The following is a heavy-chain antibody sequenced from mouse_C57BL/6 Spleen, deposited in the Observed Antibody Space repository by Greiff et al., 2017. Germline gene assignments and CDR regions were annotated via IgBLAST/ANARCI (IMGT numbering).Heavy chain of an antibody. V-gene: IGHV1-50*01. Sequence: VQLQQPGAELVKPGASVKLSCKASGYTFTSYWMQWVKQRPGQGLEWIGEIDPSDSYTNYNQKFKGKATLTVDTSSSTAYMQRSSLTSEDSAVYYCARGITTVVAPAAYWGEGTLVTVSA. CDR3: ARGITTVVAPAAY. CDR2: IDPSDSYT. CDR1: GYTFTSYW. J-gene: IGHJ3*01. D-gene: IGHD1-1*01.